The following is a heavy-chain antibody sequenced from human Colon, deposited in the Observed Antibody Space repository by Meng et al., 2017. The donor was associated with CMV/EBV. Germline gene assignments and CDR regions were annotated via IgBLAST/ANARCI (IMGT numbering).Heavy chain of an antibody. D-gene: IGHD3/OR15-3a*01. Sequence: SVKVSCKASGYTFTSNAINWVRQATGQGLEWTGWMKPNSGDTGYAPNFQGRITMTRNTSINTAYMELRSLTNEDTAIYYCARGIPDFWGQGTLVTVSS. V-gene: IGHV1-8*01. CDR2: MKPNSGDT. CDR3: ARGIPDF. CDR1: GYTFTSNA. J-gene: IGHJ4*02.